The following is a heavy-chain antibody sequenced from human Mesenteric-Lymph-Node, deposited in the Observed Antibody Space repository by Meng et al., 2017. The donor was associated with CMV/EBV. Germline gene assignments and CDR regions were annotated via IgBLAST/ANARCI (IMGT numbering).Heavy chain of an antibody. CDR3: ARHQRWLKSEGGFNY. J-gene: IGHJ4*02. CDR2: INHSGST. V-gene: IGHV4-34*01. Sequence: QEQRHRSVAVLLKPSASRSLPCAGSGGSFSGYDWSWIRQPPGKGLEWIGEINHSGSTNYTPSLKSRVTISVDTSKNQFSLKLSSVTAADTAVYYCARHQRWLKSEGGFNYWGQGTLVTVSS. D-gene: IGHD4-23*01. CDR1: GGSFSGYD.